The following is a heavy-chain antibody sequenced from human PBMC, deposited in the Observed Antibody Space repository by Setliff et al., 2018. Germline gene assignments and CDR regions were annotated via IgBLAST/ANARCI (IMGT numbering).Heavy chain of an antibody. V-gene: IGHV4-39*01. CDR2: IFYDGNS. Sequence: PSETLSLTCSASGGPISSSSYYWVWIRQPPGKGLEWIGAIFYDGNSYYNPSLKGRVTMSVDTSKNVFSLKLRSVTAADTSGYYCARQMSPPGTARARGFNGFDPWGQGTPVTVSS. CDR3: ARQMSPPGTARARGFNGFDP. D-gene: IGHD1-26*01. CDR1: GGPISSSSYY. J-gene: IGHJ5*02.